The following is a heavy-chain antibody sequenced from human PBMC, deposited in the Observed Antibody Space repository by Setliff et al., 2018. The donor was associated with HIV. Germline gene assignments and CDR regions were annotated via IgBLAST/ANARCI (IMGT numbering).Heavy chain of an antibody. J-gene: IGHJ4*02. CDR1: GLSLSTSGVG. V-gene: IGHV2-5*01. CDR2: IYWNNNK. D-gene: IGHD3-16*01. Sequence: SGPTLVNPTQTLTLTCNFSGLSLSTSGVGVGWTRQSPGKALEWLAFIYWNNNKHYSTSLKSRLTVTKDTPKNRVVFTMTNMEPVDTATYYCAYSGRPLMRPYFYFWGQGTSATVSP. CDR3: AYSGRPLMRPYFYF.